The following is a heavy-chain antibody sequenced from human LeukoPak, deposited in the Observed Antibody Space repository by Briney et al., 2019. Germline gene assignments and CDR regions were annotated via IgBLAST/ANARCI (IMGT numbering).Heavy chain of an antibody. J-gene: IGHJ4*02. CDR2: ISSSSSTI. CDR3: ARGHDY. V-gene: IGHV3-48*01. Sequence: GGSLRLSCAASGFTFSSYSMNWVRQAPGEGLEWVSYISSSSSTIYYADSVKGRFTISRDNAKNSLYLQMNSLRAEDTAVYYCARGHDYWGQGTLVTVSS. CDR1: GFTFSSYS.